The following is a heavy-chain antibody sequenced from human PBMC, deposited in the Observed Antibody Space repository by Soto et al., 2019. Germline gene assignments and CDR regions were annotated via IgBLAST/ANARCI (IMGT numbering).Heavy chain of an antibody. CDR3: AKGVCSDGSCYGREDV. J-gene: IGHJ6*02. CDR2: LTGSGDNT. D-gene: IGHD2-15*01. CDR1: GFSFSNYA. Sequence: EVKLLDSGGGLVQPGGSLRLSCAASGFSFSNYAMSWVRQAPGKGLEWGSSLTGSGDNTYYADSVKGRFIISRDNSKNTVYLQMSSVRVEDTAVYYCAKGVCSDGSCYGREDVWGQGTTGTVSS. V-gene: IGHV3-23*01.